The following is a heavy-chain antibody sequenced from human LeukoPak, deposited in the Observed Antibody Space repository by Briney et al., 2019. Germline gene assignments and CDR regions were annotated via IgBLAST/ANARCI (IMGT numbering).Heavy chain of an antibody. J-gene: IGHJ4*02. Sequence: PGGSLRLSCAGSGFTFSSHAMNWVRQAPDKGREWVAIISFDGRTKHYAESVKGRFTVSRDNSKSTVHLEMNSLRPEDTAVYYCAREDSGWQFDYWGQGTLVTVSS. V-gene: IGHV3-30*04. D-gene: IGHD6-19*01. CDR3: AREDSGWQFDY. CDR2: ISFDGRTK. CDR1: GFTFSSHA.